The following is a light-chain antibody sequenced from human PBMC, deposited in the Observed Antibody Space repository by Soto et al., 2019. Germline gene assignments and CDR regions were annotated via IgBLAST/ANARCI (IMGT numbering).Light chain of an antibody. CDR1: QPISNW. J-gene: IGKJ5*01. CDR3: QHADSFPLIT. V-gene: IGKV1-12*01. CDR2: VAS. Sequence: DIQMTQSPSFVSASVGDRVTITCRASQPISNWLAWYQQKPGRAPKLLIYVASALHSGVTSRFSGSGSGTEFTLTISSLQPEDFATYYCQHADSFPLITFGQGTRLEI.